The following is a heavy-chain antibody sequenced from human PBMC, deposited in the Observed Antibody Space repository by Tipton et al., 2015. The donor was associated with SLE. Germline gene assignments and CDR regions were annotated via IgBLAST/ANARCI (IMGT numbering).Heavy chain of an antibody. CDR2: IYDSGST. CDR1: GGSISSSSYY. D-gene: IGHD4-11*01. CDR3: AREHDYTPYFDY. J-gene: IGHJ4*02. V-gene: IGHV4-61*05. Sequence: TLSLTCTVSGGSISSSSYYWGWIRQPPGKGLEWIGYIYDSGSTNYNPSLKSRVTISVDKSKNHFSLKLTSVTAADTAVYYCAREHDYTPYFDYWGQGTLVTVSS.